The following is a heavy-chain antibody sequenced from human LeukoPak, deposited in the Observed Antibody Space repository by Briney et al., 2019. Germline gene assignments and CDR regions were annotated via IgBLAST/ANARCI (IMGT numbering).Heavy chain of an antibody. CDR3: ARSGGCDY. D-gene: IGHD4-23*01. CDR1: GFTFSSYE. V-gene: IGHV3-48*03. J-gene: IGHJ4*02. Sequence: GGSLRLXCAASGFTFSSYEMSWVRQAPGKVLEWVSYISSGGSSIYYADSVKGRFTISRDNAKNSLYLQMNSLTAEDTAVYYCARSGGCDYWGQGTLVTVSS. CDR2: ISSGGSSI.